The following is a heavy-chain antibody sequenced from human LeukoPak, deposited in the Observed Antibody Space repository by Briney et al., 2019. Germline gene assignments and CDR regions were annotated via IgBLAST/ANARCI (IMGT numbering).Heavy chain of an antibody. CDR1: GFTFSGYS. D-gene: IGHD1-1*01. CDR2: ISSSSSYI. V-gene: IGHV3-21*01. CDR3: ARYNWNDGGYYFDY. J-gene: IGHJ4*02. Sequence: GGSLRLSCAASGFTFSGYSMNWVRQAPGKGLEWVSSISSSSSYIYYADSVKGRFTISRDNAKNSLYLQMNSLRAEDTAVYYCARYNWNDGGYYFDYWGQGTLVTVSS.